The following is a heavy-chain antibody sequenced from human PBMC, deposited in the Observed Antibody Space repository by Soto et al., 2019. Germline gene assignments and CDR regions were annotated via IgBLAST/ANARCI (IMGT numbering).Heavy chain of an antibody. J-gene: IGHJ4*02. CDR2: INPSGGT. D-gene: IGHD6-6*01. CDR1: GGSFSTDY. V-gene: IGHV4-34*01. CDR3: ARVLAARACGDFDY. Sequence: QVQLQQWGAGLLKPSETLSLTCAVSGGSFSTDYWSWIRQPPGKGLEWIGEINPSGGTNYNTSLKSRVTISVATSKNQCSLKLSSVTAADTAVYYCARVLAARACGDFDYWGQGTLVTVSS.